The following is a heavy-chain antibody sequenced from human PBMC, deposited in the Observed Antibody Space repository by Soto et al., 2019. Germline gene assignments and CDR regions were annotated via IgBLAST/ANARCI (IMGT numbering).Heavy chain of an antibody. CDR2: MNPNSGNT. D-gene: IGHD6-13*01. Sequence: ASVEVSCTASGDAFTSYDINWVRQATGQGLEWMGWMNPNSGNTGYAQKFQGRVTMTRNTSISTAYMELSSLRSEDTAVYYCARGGSSSWHDAFDIWGQGTMVTVSS. CDR1: GDAFTSYD. V-gene: IGHV1-8*01. CDR3: ARGGSSSWHDAFDI. J-gene: IGHJ3*02.